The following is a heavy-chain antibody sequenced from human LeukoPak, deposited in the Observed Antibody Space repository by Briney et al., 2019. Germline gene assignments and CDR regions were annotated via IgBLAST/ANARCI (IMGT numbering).Heavy chain of an antibody. D-gene: IGHD2-15*01. CDR3: ARVGYCSGGSCHAPYFDY. V-gene: IGHV4-61*09. J-gene: IGHJ4*02. Sequence: PSQTLSLTCTVSGGSISSGSYYWSWFRQPAGKRLEWIGHIYRSGSTNYNPSLKSRVTISVDTSKNQFSLKLSSVTAADTAVYYCARVGYCSGGSCHAPYFDYWGQGTLVTVSS. CDR1: GGSISSGSYY. CDR2: IYRSGST.